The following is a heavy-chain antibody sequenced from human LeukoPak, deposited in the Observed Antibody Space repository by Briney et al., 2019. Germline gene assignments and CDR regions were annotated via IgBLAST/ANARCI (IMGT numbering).Heavy chain of an antibody. CDR1: GFTFSNYA. V-gene: IGHV3-23*01. Sequence: GGSLRLSCAASGFTFSNYAMSWVRQAPGKGLEWVSAISGSGGSTYYADSVKGRFTISRDNSKNTLYLQMNSLRAEDTAVYYCAKDDSSSDEYFQHWGQGTLVTVSS. CDR2: ISGSGGST. D-gene: IGHD6-13*01. J-gene: IGHJ1*01. CDR3: AKDDSSSDEYFQH.